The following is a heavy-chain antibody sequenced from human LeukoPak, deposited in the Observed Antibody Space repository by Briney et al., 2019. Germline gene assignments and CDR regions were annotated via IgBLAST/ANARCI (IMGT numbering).Heavy chain of an antibody. Sequence: SKTLSLTCTVSGGSISSSSYYWGWIRQPPGKGLEWIGSIYYSGSTYYNPSLKSRVTISVDTSKNQFSLKLSSVTAADTAVYYCARHAVVVPAAIDTIDYWGQGTLVTVSS. CDR3: ARHAVVVPAAIDTIDY. CDR1: GGSISSSSYY. J-gene: IGHJ4*02. V-gene: IGHV4-39*01. CDR2: IYYSGST. D-gene: IGHD2-2*01.